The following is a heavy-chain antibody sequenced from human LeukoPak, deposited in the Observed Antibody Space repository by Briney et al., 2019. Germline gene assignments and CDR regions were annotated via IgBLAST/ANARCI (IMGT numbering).Heavy chain of an antibody. D-gene: IGHD4-17*01. Sequence: GGSLRLSCAACGFTFSSYGMHWVRQAPGKGLEWVAVISYDGSNKYYADSVKGRFTISRDNSKNTLYLQMNSLKAEDTAVYYCAKRLDYGDYTFDYWGQGTLVTVSS. CDR2: ISYDGSNK. V-gene: IGHV3-30*18. CDR3: AKRLDYGDYTFDY. CDR1: GFTFSSYG. J-gene: IGHJ4*02.